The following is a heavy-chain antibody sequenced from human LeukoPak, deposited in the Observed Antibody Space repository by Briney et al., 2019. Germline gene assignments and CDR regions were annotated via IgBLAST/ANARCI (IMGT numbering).Heavy chain of an antibody. CDR1: GGSISSGSYY. CDR2: IYTSGST. J-gene: IGHJ6*03. D-gene: IGHD3-10*01. V-gene: IGHV4-61*02. CDR3: AREGVRSMDV. Sequence: SETLSLTCTVSGGSISSGSYYWSWIRQPAGKGLEWIGRIYTSGSTNYNPSLKSRVTISVDTSKNQFSLKQSSVTAADTAVYYCAREGVRSMDVWGKGTTVTVSS.